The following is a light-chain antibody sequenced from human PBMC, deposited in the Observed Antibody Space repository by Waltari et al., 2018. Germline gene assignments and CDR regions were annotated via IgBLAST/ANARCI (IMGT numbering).Light chain of an antibody. CDR1: SSDVGGYKY. CDR2: DVR. CDR3: ISYTSSRHYV. V-gene: IGLV2-14*03. Sequence: QSALTQPASVSGSPGQSITISCTGSSSDVGGYKYVSWYQQHPGKAPKLIIFDVRGRPVGGSTRFSGSKSGNTASLTISGLQPDDEADYHCISYTSSRHYVFGSGTKVIVL. J-gene: IGLJ1*01.